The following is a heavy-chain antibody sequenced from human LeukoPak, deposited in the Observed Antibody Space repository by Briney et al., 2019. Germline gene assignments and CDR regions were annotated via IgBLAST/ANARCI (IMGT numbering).Heavy chain of an antibody. CDR3: ARHLVIIYYYFDY. J-gene: IGHJ4*02. V-gene: IGHV4-61*01. CDR2: IYNGVNT. CDR1: GASVSSASY. Sequence: SETLSLTCTVSGASVSSASYWTWIRQPPGKGVEWIAHIYNGVNTNYNPSLKSRVTISVDTSKNQFSLRLNSVTAADTAVYYCARHLVIIYYYFDYWGQGALVTVSS. D-gene: IGHD3-10*01.